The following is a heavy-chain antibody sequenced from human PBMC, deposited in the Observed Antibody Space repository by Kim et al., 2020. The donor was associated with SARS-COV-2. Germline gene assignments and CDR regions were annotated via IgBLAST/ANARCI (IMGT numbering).Heavy chain of an antibody. J-gene: IGHJ6*02. CDR1: GFTFRYYW. Sequence: GGSLRLSCAVSGFTFRYYWMSWVRQAPGKGLEWVANINQDGSGKYYVESVKGRFTISRDNAKNSLYLHLNSLRVEDTAVYYCVSVGGDTLTGHYRYYYNGVDVWGQGTTVTVSS. CDR3: VSVGGDTLTGHYRYYYNGVDV. D-gene: IGHD3-9*01. CDR2: INQDGSGK. V-gene: IGHV3-7*01.